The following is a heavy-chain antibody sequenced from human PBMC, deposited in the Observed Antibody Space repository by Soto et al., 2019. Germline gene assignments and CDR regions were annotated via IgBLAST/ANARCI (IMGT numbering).Heavy chain of an antibody. CDR1: GYTFTDYY. J-gene: IGHJ6*02. CDR2: INPNSGGT. D-gene: IGHD6-19*01. CDR3: ARDQSPSSGWPGMDV. Sequence: QVQLVQSGAEVKKPGASVKVSCKASGYTFTDYYMHWVRQAPGQGLEWMGWINPNSGGTNYAQKFQGRVTMTRDTSISTDYKEHNRLRSDDTAVYYCARDQSPSSGWPGMDVWGQGTTVTVSS. V-gene: IGHV1-2*02.